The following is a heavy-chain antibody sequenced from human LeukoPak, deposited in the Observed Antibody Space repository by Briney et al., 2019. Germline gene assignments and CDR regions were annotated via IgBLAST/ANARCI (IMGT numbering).Heavy chain of an antibody. D-gene: IGHD3-3*01. J-gene: IGHJ4*02. Sequence: HPSETLSLTCAVYGGSFSGYYWSWVRQAPGKGLEWVSAISGSGGSTYYADSVKGRFTISRDNSKNTLYLQMNSLRAEDTAVYYCAKSFPSITIFGVVIPWGQGALVTVSS. V-gene: IGHV3-23*01. CDR3: AKSFPSITIFGVVIP. CDR1: GGSFSGYY. CDR2: ISGSGGST.